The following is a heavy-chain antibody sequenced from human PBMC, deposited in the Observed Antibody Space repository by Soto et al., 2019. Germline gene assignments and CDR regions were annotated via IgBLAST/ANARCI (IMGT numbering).Heavy chain of an antibody. V-gene: IGHV4-39*07. CDR2: IYYSGST. CDR1: GDSISSSSSYY. J-gene: IGHJ4*02. D-gene: IGHD3-10*01. Sequence: PSETLSLTCSVSGDSISSSSSYYWGWIRQPPGKGLEWVATIYYSGSTNYNPSLKSRVTISVDTSKNQFSLKLSSVTAADTAVYYCARGLPNYYGSGSYYNDRDYWGQGTLVTVSS. CDR3: ARGLPNYYGSGSYYNDRDY.